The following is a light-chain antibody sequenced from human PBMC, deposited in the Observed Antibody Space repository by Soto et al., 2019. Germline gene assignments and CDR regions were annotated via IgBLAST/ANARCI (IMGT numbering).Light chain of an antibody. V-gene: IGKV3-20*01. CDR1: QSVSSSY. CDR2: GAS. Sequence: EIVLTQSPGTLSLSPGERATLSCRASQSVSSSYLAGYQQKPGQAPRLLIYGASSRATGIPDRFSGSGSGTDFTLTISRLEPEDFAVYYCQQYGSSPPINFGQGTRLEIK. J-gene: IGKJ5*01. CDR3: QQYGSSPPIN.